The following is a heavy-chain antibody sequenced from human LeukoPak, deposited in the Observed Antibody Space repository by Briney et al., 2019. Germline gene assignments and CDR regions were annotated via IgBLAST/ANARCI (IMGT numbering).Heavy chain of an antibody. J-gene: IGHJ4*02. CDR2: ISYDGSNK. D-gene: IGHD2-2*02. CDR3: ARVRCSSTSCYTYEGFDY. V-gene: IGHV3-30-3*01. CDR1: GFTFSSYA. Sequence: PGGSLRLSCAASGFTFSSYAMHWVRQAPGKGLEWVAVISYDGSNKYYADSVKGRFTISRDNSKNTLYLQMNSLRAEDTAVYYCARVRCSSTSCYTYEGFDYWGQGTLVTVSS.